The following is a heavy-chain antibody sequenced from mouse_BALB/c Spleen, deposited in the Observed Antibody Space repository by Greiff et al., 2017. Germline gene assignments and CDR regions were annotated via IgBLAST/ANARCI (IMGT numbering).Heavy chain of an antibody. CDR3: TRYYDYDVWDYAMDY. V-gene: IGHV1-69*02. D-gene: IGHD2-4*01. Sequence: QVQLQQPGAELVRPGASVKLSCKASGYTFTSYWINWVKQRPGQGLEWIGNIYPSDSYTNYNQKFKDKATLTVDKSSSTAYMQLSSPTSEDSAVYYCTRYYDYDVWDYAMDYWGQGTSVTVSS. J-gene: IGHJ4*01. CDR2: IYPSDSYT. CDR1: GYTFTSYW.